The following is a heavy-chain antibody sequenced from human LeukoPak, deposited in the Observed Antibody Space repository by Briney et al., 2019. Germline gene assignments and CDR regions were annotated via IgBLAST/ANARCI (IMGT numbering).Heavy chain of an antibody. CDR3: AREAPYYYGSGGYYQIWFDP. J-gene: IGHJ5*02. CDR1: GGSFSGYY. D-gene: IGHD3-10*01. Sequence: TSETLSLTCAVYGGSFSGYYWSWIRQPPGKGLEWIGEINHSGSTNYNPSLKSRVTIPVDKSKNQFSLKLSSVTAADTAVYYCAREAPYYYGSGGYYQIWFDPGGQGTLVTVSS. V-gene: IGHV4-34*01. CDR2: INHSGST.